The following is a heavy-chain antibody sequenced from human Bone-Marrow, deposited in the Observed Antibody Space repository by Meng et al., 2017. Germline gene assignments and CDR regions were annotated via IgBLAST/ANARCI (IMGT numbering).Heavy chain of an antibody. J-gene: IGHJ3*02. CDR2: INHGGYT. D-gene: IGHD3-16*01. Sequence: SETLSPTCAVNGGSFSGYYWNWTRQLPGKRLEWIGDINHGGYTNYNPSLKSRVTMSVDTSKNHFSLKLTSVTAADTAPYYCARSYYDSSDAFDMWGQGTMVTVSS. CDR3: ARSYYDSSDAFDM. CDR1: GGSFSGYY. V-gene: IGHV4-34*01.